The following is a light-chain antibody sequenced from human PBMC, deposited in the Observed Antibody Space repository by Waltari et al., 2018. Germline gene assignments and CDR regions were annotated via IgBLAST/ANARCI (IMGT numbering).Light chain of an antibody. J-gene: IGLJ2*01. CDR1: SSDVGDYNY. CDR2: EAS. CDR3: ISYSSSTTLGV. V-gene: IGLV2-14*03. Sequence: QSALTQPASVSGSPGQSITISCTGSSSDVGDYNYVSWYQQHPGKAPKLLIYEASNRPSGVSNRFSGSKSGNTASLTISWLLAEDEADYYCISYSSSTTLGVFGGGTKLTVL.